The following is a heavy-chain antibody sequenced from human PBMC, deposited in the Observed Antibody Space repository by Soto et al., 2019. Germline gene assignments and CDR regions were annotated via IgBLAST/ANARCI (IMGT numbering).Heavy chain of an antibody. D-gene: IGHD6-13*01. V-gene: IGHV4-59*08. Sequence: QVQLQESGPGLVKPSETLSLTCTVSGASISSNYWSWIRQPPGKGLECIGYFSYSGSTNYNPSLKSRFIISVDTSRNQCSLKLTSVTATDTAMYYCARHSPLAAGGAFEFWGQGMMVTVSS. CDR3: ARHSPLAAGGAFEF. J-gene: IGHJ3*01. CDR1: GASISSNY. CDR2: FSYSGST.